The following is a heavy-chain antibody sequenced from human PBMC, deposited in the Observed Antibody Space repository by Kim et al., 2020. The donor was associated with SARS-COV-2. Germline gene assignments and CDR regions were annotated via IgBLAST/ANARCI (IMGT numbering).Heavy chain of an antibody. V-gene: IGHV5-51*01. J-gene: IGHJ4*02. Sequence: DTRYSPSVQGHVTISADKSISTAYLQWSSLKASDTAMYYCARPYGDPSYWGQGTLVTVSS. CDR3: ARPYGDPSY. D-gene: IGHD4-17*01. CDR2: DT.